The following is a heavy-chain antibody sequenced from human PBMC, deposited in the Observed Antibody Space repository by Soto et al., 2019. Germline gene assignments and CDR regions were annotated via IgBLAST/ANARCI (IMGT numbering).Heavy chain of an antibody. CDR3: AKDSYKSSGWSYFDY. CDR1: GFTFSSYA. Sequence: GGSLRLSCAASGFTFSSYAMSWVRQAPGKGLEWVSAISGSGGSTYYADSVKDRFTISRDNSKNTLYLQMNSLRAEDTAVYYCAKDSYKSSGWSYFDYWGQGTLVTVAS. CDR2: ISGSGGST. J-gene: IGHJ4*02. D-gene: IGHD6-19*01. V-gene: IGHV3-23*01.